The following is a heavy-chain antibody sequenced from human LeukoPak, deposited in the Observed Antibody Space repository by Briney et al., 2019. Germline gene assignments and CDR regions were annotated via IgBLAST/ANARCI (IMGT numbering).Heavy chain of an antibody. CDR1: GGSISSTNYY. V-gene: IGHV4-39*07. D-gene: IGHD3-22*01. Sequence: TSETLSLTCTVSGGSISSTNYYWGWIRQPPGKGLEWIGSIYYSGSTYYNPSLKSRLTISLDTSKNQFSLKLSSVTAADTAVYYCARVAHDSSGTPGIFDYWGQGTLVTVSS. J-gene: IGHJ4*02. CDR3: ARVAHDSSGTPGIFDY. CDR2: IYYSGST.